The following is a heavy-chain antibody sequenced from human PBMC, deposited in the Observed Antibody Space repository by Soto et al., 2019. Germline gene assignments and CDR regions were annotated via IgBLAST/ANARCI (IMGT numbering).Heavy chain of an antibody. J-gene: IGHJ4*02. CDR2: ISAYNGNT. V-gene: IGHV1-18*01. D-gene: IGHD5-18*01. CDR3: AKTSDVDTVSESNY. CDR1: GYTFTSYG. Sequence: ASVKVSCKASGYTFTSYGISWVRQAPGQGLEWMGWISAYNGNTNYAQKLQGRFTISRDNSKNTLYLQMNSLRAEDTAVYYCAKTSDVDTVSESNYWGQGTLVTVSS.